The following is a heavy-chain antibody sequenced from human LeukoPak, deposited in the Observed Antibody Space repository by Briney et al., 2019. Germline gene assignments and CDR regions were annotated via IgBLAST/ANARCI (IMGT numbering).Heavy chain of an antibody. J-gene: IGHJ4*02. V-gene: IGHV3-23*01. D-gene: IGHD5-12*01. CDR2: ISPGGGPT. Sequence: PGGSLRLSCAGSGFPFSSHGMNWVRQAPGKGLEWVSGISPGGGPTYYADSVKVRFTISRDDSKNTLYLQMKNLRAEDTAVYYCAKDGAWLRFDDWGQGILVTVSS. CDR1: GFPFSSHG. CDR3: AKDGAWLRFDD.